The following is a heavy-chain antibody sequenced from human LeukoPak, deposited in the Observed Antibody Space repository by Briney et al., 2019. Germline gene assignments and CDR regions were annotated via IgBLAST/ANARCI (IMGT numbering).Heavy chain of an antibody. Sequence: SETLSLTCAVSGGSISSGGYYWSWLRQPPGKGLEWIGYIYHSGSTYYNPSLKSRVTISVDRSKNQFSLKLSSVTAADTAVYYCARSSWPYSSSWRWFDPWGQGTLVTVSS. CDR2: IYHSGST. V-gene: IGHV4-30-2*01. CDR1: GGSISSGGYY. J-gene: IGHJ5*02. CDR3: ARSSWPYSSSWRWFDP. D-gene: IGHD6-6*01.